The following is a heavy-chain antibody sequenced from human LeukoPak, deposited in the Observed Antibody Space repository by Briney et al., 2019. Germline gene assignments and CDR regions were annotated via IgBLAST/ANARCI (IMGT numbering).Heavy chain of an antibody. D-gene: IGHD2-2*01. V-gene: IGHV3-30*04. CDR3: ARATVVPAAISH. CDR1: GFTFSSYA. J-gene: IGHJ4*02. Sequence: GGSLRLSCAASGFTFSSYAMHWVRQAPGKGLEWVAVISYDGSNKYYADSVKGRFTISRDNSKNTLYLQMNSLRAEDTAVYYCARATVVPAAISHWGQGTLVTVSS. CDR2: ISYDGSNK.